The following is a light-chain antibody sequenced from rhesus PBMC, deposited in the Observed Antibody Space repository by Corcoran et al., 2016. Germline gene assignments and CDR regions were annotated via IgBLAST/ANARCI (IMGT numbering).Light chain of an antibody. V-gene: IGKV1-22*01. CDR3: QHYNSSPRT. CDR1: QSISRW. CDR2: KAS. Sequence: DIQMTQSPSSLSASLGDTVTITCRASQSISRWLAWYQQKQGKAPSLLIYKASTFQSGVPSRFRGSGSGTDFTLTISNLQSEDLATYYCQHYNSSPRTFGQGTKLEV. J-gene: IGKJ1*01.